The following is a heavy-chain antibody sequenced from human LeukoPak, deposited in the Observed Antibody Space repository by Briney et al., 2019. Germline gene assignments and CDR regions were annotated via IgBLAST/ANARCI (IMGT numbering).Heavy chain of an antibody. CDR2: IYTSGST. J-gene: IGHJ3*02. CDR3: ARDTSWGYDSSDAFDI. CDR1: GGSISSGSYY. D-gene: IGHD3-22*01. Sequence: SETLSLTCTVSGGSISSGSYYWSWIRQPAGKGLEWIGRIYTSGSTNYIPSLKSRVTISVDTSKNQFSLKLSSVTAADTAVYYCARDTSWGYDSSDAFDIWGQGTMVTVSS. V-gene: IGHV4-61*02.